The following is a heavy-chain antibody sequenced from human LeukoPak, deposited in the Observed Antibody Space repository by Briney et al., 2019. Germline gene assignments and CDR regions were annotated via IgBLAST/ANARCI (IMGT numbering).Heavy chain of an antibody. D-gene: IGHD1-26*01. CDR1: GYTFTSYY. CDR3: ATDHKPLSVGWELLSFGNWYFDL. J-gene: IGHJ2*01. Sequence: GASVKVSCKASGYTFTSYYMHWVRQAPGQGLEWMAGFDPEDGETIYAQKFQGRVTMTEDTSTDTAYMELSSLRSEDTAVYYCATDHKPLSVGWELLSFGNWYFDLWGRGTLVTVSS. V-gene: IGHV1-24*01. CDR2: FDPEDGET.